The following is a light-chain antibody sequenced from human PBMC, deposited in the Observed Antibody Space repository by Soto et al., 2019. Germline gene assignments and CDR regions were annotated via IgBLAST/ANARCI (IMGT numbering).Light chain of an antibody. J-gene: IGKJ1*01. V-gene: IGKV1-39*01. Sequence: DIQMTQSPSSLSASVVDRVSISFLASQNIYSYLNWYQQQPGKAPKLLIYGASRLQSGVPSRFSGSASGADFTLTISSLQPEDFATYYCQQSYSSPLTCGQGTKGDIK. CDR3: QQSYSSPLT. CDR2: GAS. CDR1: QNIYSY.